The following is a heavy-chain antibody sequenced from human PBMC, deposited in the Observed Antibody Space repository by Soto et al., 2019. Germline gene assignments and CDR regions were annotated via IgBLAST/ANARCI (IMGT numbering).Heavy chain of an antibody. V-gene: IGHV1-2*02. Sequence: ASVKVSCKASGYTFTGYYVHWVREAPGQGLEWMGWINPETGGISYAQKFQGRVTLSRDTSINTAYLELSSLRFDDAAVYFCARERFQVISDGMDVWGQGTTVTVSS. CDR3: ARERFQVISDGMDV. CDR1: GYTFTGYY. J-gene: IGHJ6*02. D-gene: IGHD2-21*01. CDR2: INPETGGI.